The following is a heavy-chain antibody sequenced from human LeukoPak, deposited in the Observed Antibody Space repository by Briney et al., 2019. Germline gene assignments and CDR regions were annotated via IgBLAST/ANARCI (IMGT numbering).Heavy chain of an antibody. D-gene: IGHD1-26*01. J-gene: IGHJ4*02. CDR1: GFTFSSYA. V-gene: IGHV3-30-3*01. CDR3: AKVRSAGNYVSGSYYGNY. CDR2: ISYDGSNK. Sequence: QPGGSLRLSCAASGFTFSSYAMHWVRQAPGKGLEWVAVISYDGSNKYYADSVKGRFTISRDNSKNTLYLQMNSLRAEDTAVYYCAKVRSAGNYVSGSYYGNYWGQGTLVTVSS.